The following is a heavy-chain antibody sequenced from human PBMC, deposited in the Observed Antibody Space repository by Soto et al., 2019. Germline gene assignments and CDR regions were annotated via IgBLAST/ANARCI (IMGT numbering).Heavy chain of an antibody. CDR1: GGSVSSGSYY. Sequence: SETLPLTCTVSGGSVSSGSYYSSWIRQPPGKGLEWIGYIYYSGSTNYNPSLKSRVTISVDTSKNQFSLKLSSVTAADTAVYYCASYGSGSYYNIPFDYWGQGTLVTVSS. CDR3: ASYGSGSYYNIPFDY. D-gene: IGHD3-10*01. V-gene: IGHV4-61*01. J-gene: IGHJ4*02. CDR2: IYYSGST.